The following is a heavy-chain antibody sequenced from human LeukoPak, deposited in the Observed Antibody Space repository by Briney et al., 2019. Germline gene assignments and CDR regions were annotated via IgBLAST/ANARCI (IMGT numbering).Heavy chain of an antibody. J-gene: IGHJ3*02. Sequence: PGGSLRLSCAASGFTFCSYSMNWVRQAPGKGLEWVSCISSSSSYIYYADSVKGRFTISRESAKNSLYLQMNSLRAEDTAVYYCARGHLSSWPKGAFDIWGQGTMVTVSS. CDR3: ARGHLSSWPKGAFDI. D-gene: IGHD6-19*01. CDR2: ISSSSSYI. CDR1: GFTFCSYS. V-gene: IGHV3-21*01.